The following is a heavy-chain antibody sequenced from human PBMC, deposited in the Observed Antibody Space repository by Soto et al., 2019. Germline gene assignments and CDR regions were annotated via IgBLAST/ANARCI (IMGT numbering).Heavy chain of an antibody. J-gene: IGHJ5*02. CDR1: GGSSRANS. D-gene: IGHD3-10*01. CDR3: ARELFGRSVWFDP. CDR2: FHNSGNP. Sequence: PSQPLSLTSRSSGGSSRANSWNWIRQTPWKGVEWIGYFHNSGNPKYSSSLKSRVTISVDMSEKQSSLKLTSVTAADTAVYYCARELFGRSVWFDPWGQGTLVTVS. V-gene: IGHV4-59*01.